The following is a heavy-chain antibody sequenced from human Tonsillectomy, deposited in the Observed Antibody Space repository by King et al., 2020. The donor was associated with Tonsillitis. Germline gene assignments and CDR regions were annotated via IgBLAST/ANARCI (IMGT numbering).Heavy chain of an antibody. CDR3: ARGGDILTGGSLFDP. D-gene: IGHD3-9*01. CDR2: IYTSGSI. V-gene: IGHV4-61*02. J-gene: IGHJ5*02. CDR1: GDSISSGSYY. Sequence: VQLQESGPGLVKPSQTLSLTCTVSGDSISSGSYYWSWIRQPAGKGLEWIGRIYTSGSIDYNPSLESRVSMSVDTSKNQFSLKLNSVTAADTAVYHCARGGDILTGGSLFDPWGQGTPVTVSS.